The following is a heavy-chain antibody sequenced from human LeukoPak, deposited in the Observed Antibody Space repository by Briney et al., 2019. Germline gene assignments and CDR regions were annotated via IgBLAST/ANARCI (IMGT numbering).Heavy chain of an antibody. J-gene: IGHJ4*02. CDR1: GFTFSSYS. CDR3: AKDLVSGDWYWRGFDS. CDR2: IGGSGART. Sequence: HPGGSLRLSCAASGFTFSSYSMNWVRQAPGKGLEWVSTIGGSGARTYYADSVRGRFTISKDNSKNTVYLQLNSLRGEDTAVYYCAKDLVSGDWYWRGFDSWGQGTLVTDSS. D-gene: IGHD6-19*01. V-gene: IGHV3-23*01.